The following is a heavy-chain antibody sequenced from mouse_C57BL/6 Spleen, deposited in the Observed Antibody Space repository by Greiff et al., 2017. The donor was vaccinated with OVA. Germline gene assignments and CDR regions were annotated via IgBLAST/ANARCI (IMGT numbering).Heavy chain of an antibody. V-gene: IGHV1-55*01. CDR1: FYTFTIYF. J-gene: IGHJ2*01. D-gene: IGHD1-1*01. CDR3: ARLEGYYYVYYFDY. CDR2: IYPGSGST. Sequence: SFYTFTIYFITFFQHIPLQFLEWIGYIYPGSGSTNYNEKFKSKATLTVDTSSSTAYMQLSSLTSEDSAVYYCARLEGYYYVYYFDYWGQGTTLTVSS.